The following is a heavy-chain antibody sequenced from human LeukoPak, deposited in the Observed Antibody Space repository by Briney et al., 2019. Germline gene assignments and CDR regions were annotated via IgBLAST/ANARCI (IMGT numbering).Heavy chain of an antibody. CDR3: ARDLKRRVYYDSSGSDDAFDI. V-gene: IGHV3-7*01. CDR1: GFTFSSNW. D-gene: IGHD3-22*01. Sequence: GGSLRLSCTASGFTFSSNWMTWVRQAPGKGLEWVANINEDGGGKYYVESVKGRFTISRDNARNSVHLELSNLRAEDTAVYYCARDLKRRVYYDSSGSDDAFDIWGQGTMVTVSS. J-gene: IGHJ3*02. CDR2: INEDGGGK.